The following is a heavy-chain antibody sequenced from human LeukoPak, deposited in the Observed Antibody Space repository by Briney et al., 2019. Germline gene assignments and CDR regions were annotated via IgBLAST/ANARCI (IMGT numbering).Heavy chain of an antibody. V-gene: IGHV4-39*01. D-gene: IGHD3-22*01. CDR2: IYYSGST. J-gene: IGHJ4*02. CDR1: GFTFSSYG. Sequence: GTLRLSCAASGFTFSSYGMSWVRQAPGKGLEWIGSIYYSGSTYYNPSLKSRVTISVDTSKNQFSLKLSSVTAADTAVYYCARRAHYDSSGYFDYWGQGTLVTVSS. CDR3: ARRAHYDSSGYFDY.